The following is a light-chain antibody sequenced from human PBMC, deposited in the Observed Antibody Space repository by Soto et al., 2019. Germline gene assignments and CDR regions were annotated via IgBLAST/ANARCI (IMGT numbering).Light chain of an antibody. V-gene: IGKV3-15*01. CDR1: QSVSSN. Sequence: EIVVTQSPATLSVSPGERATLSCRASQSVSSNLAWYQQKPGQAPRLLIYGASTRATGIPARFSGSGSGTEFTLTISSLQSEDFALYYCQQHSTWPLTFGGGTKVEIK. CDR3: QQHSTWPLT. J-gene: IGKJ4*01. CDR2: GAS.